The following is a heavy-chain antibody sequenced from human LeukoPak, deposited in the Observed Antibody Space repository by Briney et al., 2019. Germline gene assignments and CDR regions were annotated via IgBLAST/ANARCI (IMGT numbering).Heavy chain of an antibody. Sequence: SETLSLTCTVSGGSISSYYWSWIRQPPGKGLEWIGSMYYSGSTNYNPSLKSRVTISVDAYTDQFSLKLRSVTAPDTAAVYCAREQQWLKDGGFDYWGQGTLVTVSS. CDR2: MYYSGST. J-gene: IGHJ4*02. V-gene: IGHV4-59*12. CDR3: AREQQWLKDGGFDY. D-gene: IGHD6-19*01. CDR1: GGSISSYY.